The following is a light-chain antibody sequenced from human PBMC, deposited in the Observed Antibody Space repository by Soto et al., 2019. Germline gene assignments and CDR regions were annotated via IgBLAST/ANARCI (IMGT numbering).Light chain of an antibody. Sequence: QSVLTQPRSVSGSPGQSVTISCTGSTSDVSGYNFVSWYQQHPGKAPKLIIYDVSRRPSGVPDRFSGSKSGYTASLTISGLQSEDEADYYCCSHAGTYSWVFGGGTKLT. CDR2: DVS. V-gene: IGLV2-11*01. J-gene: IGLJ3*02. CDR3: CSHAGTYSWV. CDR1: TSDVSGYNF.